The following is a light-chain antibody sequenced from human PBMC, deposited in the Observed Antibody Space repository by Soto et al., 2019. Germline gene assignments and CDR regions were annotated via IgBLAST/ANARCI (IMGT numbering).Light chain of an antibody. V-gene: IGKV1-39*01. CDR3: QQSYTSLQT. CDR1: QTVNNY. CDR2: AAS. J-gene: IGKJ2*01. Sequence: DIQLTQSPSSLSSSVGDTVTITCLTGQTVNNYLNWYQHKPVEVPTLLIYAASSLQSGVPSRFSATASGTDFTLTIINLQPEDFGTYYCQQSYTSLQTFGQGTKVDSK.